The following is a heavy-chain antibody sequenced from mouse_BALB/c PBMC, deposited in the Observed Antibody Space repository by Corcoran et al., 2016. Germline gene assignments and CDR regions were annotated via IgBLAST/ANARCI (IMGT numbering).Heavy chain of an antibody. Sequence: QIQLVQSGPELKKPGESVKISCKAYGYIFTNYGMNWVKQAPGKYLKWMGWINTYTGEPTYIDDFKGRFAISLETSASTADLQINDLNNEDTATYFCARYFFGPYYAMDYWGQGTSVTVSS. CDR3: ARYFFGPYYAMDY. J-gene: IGHJ4*01. V-gene: IGHV9-3-1*01. CDR1: GYIFTNYG. CDR2: INTYTGEP.